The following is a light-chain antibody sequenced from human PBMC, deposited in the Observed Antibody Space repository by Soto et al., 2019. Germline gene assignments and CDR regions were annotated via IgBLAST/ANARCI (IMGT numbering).Light chain of an antibody. CDR2: ATS. CDR3: QQYGSSPT. Sequence: DIVMTQTPLSLSVTPGQPASISCKSSQSLLYSDGKTFLYWYLQKPGQPPQLLIYATSSRATGIPDRFTGGGAGTGFTLTISRLEPEDSAVYYCQQYGSSPTFGGGTKVDIK. V-gene: IGKV2-29*01. CDR1: QSLLYSDGKTF. J-gene: IGKJ4*01.